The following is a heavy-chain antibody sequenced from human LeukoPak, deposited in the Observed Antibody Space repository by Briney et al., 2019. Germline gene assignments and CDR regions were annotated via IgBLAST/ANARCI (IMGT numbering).Heavy chain of an antibody. Sequence: SETLSLTCTVSGGSISSSGYCWGWIRQPPGKGLEWIGRIYTSGSTNYNPSLKSRVTMSVDTSKNQFSLKLSSVTAADTAVYYCARGVPAATQGWFDPWGQGTLVTVSS. J-gene: IGHJ5*02. CDR1: GGSISSSGYC. CDR2: IYTSGST. CDR3: ARGVPAATQGWFDP. D-gene: IGHD2-2*01. V-gene: IGHV4-61*02.